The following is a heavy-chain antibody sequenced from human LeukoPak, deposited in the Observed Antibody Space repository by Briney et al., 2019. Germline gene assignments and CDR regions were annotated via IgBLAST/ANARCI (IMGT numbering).Heavy chain of an antibody. D-gene: IGHD3-16*02. Sequence: PETLSLTCTVSGDSISSSSYYWGWIRQPPGKGLEWIGSIYYSGRTYYNPSLKSRVTISVDTSKNQFSLKLSSVTAADTAVFYCARHKAMVTFGGVIVKSVADYWGQGALVTVSS. J-gene: IGHJ4*02. CDR2: IYYSGRT. CDR1: GDSISSSSYY. V-gene: IGHV4-39*01. CDR3: ARHKAMVTFGGVIVKSVADY.